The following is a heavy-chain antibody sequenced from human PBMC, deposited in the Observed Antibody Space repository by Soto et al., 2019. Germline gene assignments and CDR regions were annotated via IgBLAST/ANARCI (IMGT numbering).Heavy chain of an antibody. V-gene: IGHV4-59*01. J-gene: IGHJ6*02. CDR1: GGSITSSY. CDR3: ARGEDAFFYYGLDV. CDR2: IYYTGISGYTPST. Sequence: SETLSLTCTVSGGSITSSYWSWIRRPPGRGLEWIAYIYYTGISGYTPSTSYNPSLKSRVTMSVDTSKSQFSMKLTFVTAADTAVYYCARGEDAFFYYGLDVWGQGITVTVSS.